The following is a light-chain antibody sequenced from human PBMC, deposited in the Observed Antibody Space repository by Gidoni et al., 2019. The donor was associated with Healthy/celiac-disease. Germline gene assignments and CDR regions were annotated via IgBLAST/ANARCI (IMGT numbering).Light chain of an antibody. V-gene: IGKV3-20*01. CDR3: QQYGSSRIT. CDR2: GAS. J-gene: IGKJ5*01. Sequence: ELALTQSPGTLSLSPGERATLSCRASQSVSSSYLAWYQQKPGQAPRLLIYGASSRATGIPDRFSGSGSGTDFTLTISRLEPEDVAVYYCQQYGSSRITFGQGTRLEIK. CDR1: QSVSSSY.